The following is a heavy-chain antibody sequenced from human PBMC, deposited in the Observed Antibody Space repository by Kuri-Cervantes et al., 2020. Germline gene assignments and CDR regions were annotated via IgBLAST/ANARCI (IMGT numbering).Heavy chain of an antibody. Sequence: GSLRLSCVVSGLTFSNYGMHWVRQAPGKGLEWVAFVHHGGVGKYYADFVKGRFTISRDNSKNTLYLQMNSLRAEDTALYYCAKVGGSHYYDTSGHSYWGQGTLVTVSS. CDR2: VHHGGVGK. CDR1: GLTFSNYG. V-gene: IGHV3-30*02. D-gene: IGHD3-22*01. J-gene: IGHJ4*02. CDR3: AKVGGSHYYDTSGHSY.